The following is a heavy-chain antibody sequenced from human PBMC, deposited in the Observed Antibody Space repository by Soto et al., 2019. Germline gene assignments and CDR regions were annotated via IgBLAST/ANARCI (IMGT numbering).Heavy chain of an antibody. CDR2: IYYSGST. V-gene: IGHV4-31*03. J-gene: IGHJ6*02. Sequence: QVQLQESGPGLVKPSQTLSLTCTVSGGSISSGGYYWSWIRQHPGKGLEWIGYIYYSGSTYYNPSLKSRVTISVDTSKNQFSLKLSSVTAADTAVYYCARGVGYYDSSGYNSRNYYYYGMDVWGQGTTVTVSS. CDR1: GGSISSGGYY. D-gene: IGHD3-22*01. CDR3: ARGVGYYDSSGYNSRNYYYYGMDV.